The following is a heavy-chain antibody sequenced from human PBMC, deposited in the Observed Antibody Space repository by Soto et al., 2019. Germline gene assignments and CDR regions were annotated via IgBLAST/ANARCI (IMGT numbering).Heavy chain of an antibody. Sequence: QVQLVQSGAEVKKPGSSVKVSCKASGGTFSSYAISWVRQTPGQGLEWMGGIIPIFGTANYAQKFQGRVTITADESTSTAYMELSSLRSEDTAVYYCARDLGYYYDSSGYSYYFDYWGQETLVTVSS. CDR1: GGTFSSYA. V-gene: IGHV1-69*01. CDR2: IIPIFGTA. J-gene: IGHJ4*02. D-gene: IGHD3-22*01. CDR3: ARDLGYYYDSSGYSYYFDY.